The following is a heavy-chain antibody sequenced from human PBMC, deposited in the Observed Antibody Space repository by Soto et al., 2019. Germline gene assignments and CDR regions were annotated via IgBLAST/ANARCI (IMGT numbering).Heavy chain of an antibody. CDR2: IWYDGSNK. D-gene: IGHD6-13*01. V-gene: IGHV3-33*01. Sequence: QVQLVESGGGVVQPGRSLRLSCAASGFTFSSYGMHWVRQAPGKGLEWVAVIWYDGSNKYYADSVKGRFTISRDNSKNTLYLQINSLRAEDTAVYYSARDRGRSWRNYYYYYGMDVWGQGTTVTVSS. CDR1: GFTFSSYG. J-gene: IGHJ6*02. CDR3: ARDRGRSWRNYYYYYGMDV.